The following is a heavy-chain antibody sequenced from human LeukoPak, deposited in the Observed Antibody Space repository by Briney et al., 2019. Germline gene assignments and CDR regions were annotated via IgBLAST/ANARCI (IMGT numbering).Heavy chain of an antibody. D-gene: IGHD3-9*01. V-gene: IGHV3-66*01. Sequence: QPGGSLRLSCAASGFTVSGSYMSWVRQAPGKGLEWVSLIYVGGSTLYADSVKGRFTTSRDNSKNTLYLQMNSLRAEDTAVYYCARDGSPDILTGYYRFGGFDCWGQGTLVTVSS. CDR1: GFTVSGSY. J-gene: IGHJ4*02. CDR2: IYVGGST. CDR3: ARDGSPDILTGYYRFGGFDC.